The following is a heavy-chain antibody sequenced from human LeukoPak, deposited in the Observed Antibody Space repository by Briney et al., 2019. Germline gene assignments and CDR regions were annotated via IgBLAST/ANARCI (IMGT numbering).Heavy chain of an antibody. CDR3: ARGGYYYHSSGISFDY. V-gene: IGHV4-39*01. CDR1: GGSISSSSYY. D-gene: IGHD3-22*01. CDR2: IYYSGST. J-gene: IGHJ4*02. Sequence: SETLSLTCTVSGGSISSSSYYWGWIRQPPGKGLEWIGSIYYSGSTYYNPSLKSRVTISVDTSKNQFSLKLSSVTAADTAVYYCARGGYYYHSSGISFDYWGQGTLVTVSS.